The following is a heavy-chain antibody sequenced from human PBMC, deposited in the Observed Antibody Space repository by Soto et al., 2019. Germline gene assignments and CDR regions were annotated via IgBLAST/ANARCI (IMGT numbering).Heavy chain of an antibody. CDR3: ARHFCSGTSCYKDYYHGMDA. Sequence: PGGSLRLSCAASGFTISSYTMTWVRQASGKGLEWVSAITGSGTNTYYADSVKGRFTISTDKSTNTLYLQMSSLRAEDTAIYYCARHFCSGTSCYKDYYHGMDAWGQGTAVTVSS. CDR2: ITGSGTNT. D-gene: IGHD2-2*02. CDR1: GFTISSYT. V-gene: IGHV3-23*01. J-gene: IGHJ6*02.